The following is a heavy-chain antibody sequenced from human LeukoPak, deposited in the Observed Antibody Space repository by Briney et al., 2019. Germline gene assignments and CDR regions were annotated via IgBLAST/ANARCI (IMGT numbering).Heavy chain of an antibody. CDR2: ISSSGSTI. J-gene: IGHJ4*02. V-gene: IGHV3-11*01. CDR3: ARDVVTATTDY. CDR1: GFTFSDYY. D-gene: IGHD2-21*02. Sequence: GGSLRLSCAASGFTFSDYYMSWVRQAPGKGLEWVSYISSSGSTIYYADSVKGRFTISRDNANNSLYLQMNSLRAEDTAVYYCARDVVTATTDYWGQGTLVTVSS.